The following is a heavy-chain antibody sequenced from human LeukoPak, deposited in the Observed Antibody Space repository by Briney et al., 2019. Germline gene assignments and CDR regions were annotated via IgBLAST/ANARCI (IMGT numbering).Heavy chain of an antibody. CDR1: GFTFRSYS. CDR2: ISSTSSTI. CDR3: ARDIVPPGIFWEF. Sequence: GGSLRLSCAASGFTFRSYSMHWVRQAPGKGLEWVSYISSTSSTIYYADSVKGRFTISRDNAKNSLYLQMNSLRAEDTAVYYCARDIVPPGIFWEFWGQGSLVTVSS. V-gene: IGHV3-48*01. J-gene: IGHJ4*02. D-gene: IGHD2-2*01.